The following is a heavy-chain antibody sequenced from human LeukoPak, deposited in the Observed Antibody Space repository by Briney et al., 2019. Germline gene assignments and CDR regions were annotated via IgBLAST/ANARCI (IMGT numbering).Heavy chain of an antibody. CDR1: GFTFSSYA. V-gene: IGHV3-23*01. Sequence: GGSLRLSCAASGFTFSSYAMSWVRQAPGKGLEWVSAIGGSGGSTYYADSVKGRFTISRDNSKNTLYLQMNSLRAEDTAVYYCAKHGKQWLVPYYFDYWGQGTLVTVSS. J-gene: IGHJ4*02. D-gene: IGHD6-19*01. CDR3: AKHGKQWLVPYYFDY. CDR2: IGGSGGST.